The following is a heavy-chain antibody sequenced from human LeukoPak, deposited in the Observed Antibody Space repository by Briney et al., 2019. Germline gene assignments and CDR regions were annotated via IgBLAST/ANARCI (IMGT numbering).Heavy chain of an antibody. CDR2: INPSGGST. Sequence: ASVKVSYKASAYTFTSYGISWVRQAPGQGLEWMGIINPSGGSTSYAQKFQGRVTMTRDMSTSTDYMELSSLRSEDTAVYYCARDNSVEDTAWWFDPWGQGNLVTVSS. V-gene: IGHV1-46*01. J-gene: IGHJ5*02. D-gene: IGHD4-23*01. CDR1: AYTFTSYG. CDR3: ARDNSVEDTAWWFDP.